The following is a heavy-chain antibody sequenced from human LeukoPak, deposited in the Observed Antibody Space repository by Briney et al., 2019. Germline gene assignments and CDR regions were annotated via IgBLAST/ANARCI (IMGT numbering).Heavy chain of an antibody. Sequence: GGSLRLSCAASGFTFSSYAITWVRQAPGKGLEWVSAISSSGGSTYYADSVKGRFTISRDNSKNTLYLQMNSLRAEDTAVYYCAKDPNWNGQFGYWGQGTLVTVSS. V-gene: IGHV3-23*01. D-gene: IGHD1-1*01. CDR3: AKDPNWNGQFGY. J-gene: IGHJ4*02. CDR2: ISSSGGST. CDR1: GFTFSSYA.